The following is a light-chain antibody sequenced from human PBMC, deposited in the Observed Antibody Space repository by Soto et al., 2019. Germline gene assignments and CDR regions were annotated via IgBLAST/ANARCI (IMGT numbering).Light chain of an antibody. CDR2: DAS. Sequence: EIVLTQSPATLSLSPGERATLSCRASQSVSTYLGWYQQKPGQAPRLLIYDASNSATGIPARFSGSGSGTDFVLTISSLEPEDLAVYYCQQRSNWFSFGQGTRLEI. J-gene: IGKJ5*01. CDR3: QQRSNWFS. V-gene: IGKV3-11*01. CDR1: QSVSTY.